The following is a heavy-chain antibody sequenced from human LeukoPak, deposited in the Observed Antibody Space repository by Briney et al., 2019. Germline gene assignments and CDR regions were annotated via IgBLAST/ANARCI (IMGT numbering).Heavy chain of an antibody. J-gene: IGHJ5*02. CDR3: ARDPRWLTPDCTSTSCYENYFDP. CDR2: IYHSGSA. D-gene: IGHD2-2*01. CDR1: GYSISSGYQ. V-gene: IGHV4-38-2*02. Sequence: PSETLSLTCAVSGYSISSGYQWAWIRQPPGKTLEWIGSIYHSGSAHYNPSLKSRVTISVDRSNNQFSLRLSSVTAADTAVYYCARDPRWLTPDCTSTSCYENYFDPWGQGTLVTVSP.